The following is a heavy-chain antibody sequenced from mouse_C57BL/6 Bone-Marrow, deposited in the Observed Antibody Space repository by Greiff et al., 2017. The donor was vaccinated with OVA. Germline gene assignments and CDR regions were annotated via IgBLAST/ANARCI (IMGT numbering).Heavy chain of an antibody. V-gene: IGHV7-1*01. CDR1: GFTFSDFY. CDR2: SRNKANDYTT. CDR3: ARDGNGNYPFAY. D-gene: IGHD2-1*01. Sequence: DVKLVESGGGLVQSGRSLRLSCATSGFTFSDFYMEWVRQAPGKGLEWIAASRNKANDYTTEYSASVKGRFIVSRDTSQSILYLQMNALRAEDTAIYYCARDGNGNYPFAYWGQGTLVTVSA. J-gene: IGHJ3*01.